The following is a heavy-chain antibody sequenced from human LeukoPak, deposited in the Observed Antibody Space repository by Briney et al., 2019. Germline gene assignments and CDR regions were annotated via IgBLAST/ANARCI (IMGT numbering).Heavy chain of an antibody. D-gene: IGHD2-2*01. CDR2: IGISSGNT. CDR3: ARDTKYAFDN. Sequence: GGSLRLSCAASGFTLSSYSMNWVRQATGKGLEWISYIGISSGNTKYADSVKGRFTISGDKAKNSVYLQMNSLRVEDTAVYYCARDTKYAFDNWGQGTLVTVSS. J-gene: IGHJ4*02. V-gene: IGHV3-48*01. CDR1: GFTLSSYS.